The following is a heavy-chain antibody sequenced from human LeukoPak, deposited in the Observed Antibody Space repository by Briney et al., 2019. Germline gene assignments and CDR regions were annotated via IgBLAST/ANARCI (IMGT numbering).Heavy chain of an antibody. CDR3: ARTQTTIFGVVIYNYFDY. V-gene: IGHV3-23*01. D-gene: IGHD3-3*01. J-gene: IGHJ4*02. CDR2: ISGSGGST. CDR1: GFTFSSYA. Sequence: GGSLRLSCAASGFTFSSYAMSWVRQAPGKGLEWVSAISGSGGSTYYADSVKGRFTISRDNSKNTLYLQMNSLRAEDTAVYYCARTQTTIFGVVIYNYFDYWGQGTLVTVSS.